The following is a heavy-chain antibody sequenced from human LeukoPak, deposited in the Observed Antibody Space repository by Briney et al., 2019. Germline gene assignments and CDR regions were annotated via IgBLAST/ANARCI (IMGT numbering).Heavy chain of an antibody. CDR3: AKRLYGSGGYYQFDY. Sequence: GGSLRLSCAASGFTVSSNYMSWVRQAPGKGLEWVSVIYSGGSTDYADSVKGRFTIPRDTSKNTLYLQMNSLRAEDTAVYYCAKRLYGSGGYYQFDYWGQGTLVTVSS. D-gene: IGHD3-10*01. V-gene: IGHV3-53*01. CDR2: IYSGGST. J-gene: IGHJ4*02. CDR1: GFTVSSNY.